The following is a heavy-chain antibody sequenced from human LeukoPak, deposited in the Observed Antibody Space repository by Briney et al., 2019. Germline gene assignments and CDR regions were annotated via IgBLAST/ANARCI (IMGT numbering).Heavy chain of an antibody. D-gene: IGHD3-22*01. CDR2: IYHSGST. CDR3: ARMGSSGYYYQAFDY. Sequence: PSETLSLTCAVSGYSISSGYYWGWIRQPPGKGLEWIGNIYHSGSTYYNPSLKSRVTISVDTSKNQFSLKLSSVTAADTAVYYCARMGSSGYYYQAFDYWGQGTLVTVSS. J-gene: IGHJ4*02. CDR1: GYSISSGYY. V-gene: IGHV4-38-2*01.